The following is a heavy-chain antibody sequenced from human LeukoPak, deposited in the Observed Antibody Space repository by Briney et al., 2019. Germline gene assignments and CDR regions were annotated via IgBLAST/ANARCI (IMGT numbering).Heavy chain of an antibody. V-gene: IGHV3-23*01. J-gene: IGHJ5*02. D-gene: IGHD2-15*01. CDR3: AKAREDVLVVVSLGA. CDR1: GFTFSSYA. Sequence: GGSLRLSCAASGFTFSSYAMSWVRQAPGKGLEWVSAISGSGGSTYYADSVKGRFTISRDNSRNTLYLQMNSLRAEDTAVYYCAKAREDVLVVVSLGAWGQGTLVTVSS. CDR2: ISGSGGST.